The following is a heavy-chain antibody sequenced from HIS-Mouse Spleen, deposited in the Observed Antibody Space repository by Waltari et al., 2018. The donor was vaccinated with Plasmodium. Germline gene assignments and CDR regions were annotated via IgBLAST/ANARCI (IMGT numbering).Heavy chain of an antibody. V-gene: IGHV2-70*15. CDR1: GFSLSTSGMC. CDR3: ARTTYSSSSAKYYYYGMDV. Sequence: QVTLRESGPALVKPTQTLTLTCTFSGFSLSTSGMCVTWIRQPPGKALEWLARMDWDDDKYYSTSLKTRLTISKDTSKNQLVLTMTNMDPVDTATYYCARTTYSSSSAKYYYYGMDVWGQGTTVTVSS. J-gene: IGHJ6*02. CDR2: MDWDDDK. D-gene: IGHD6-6*01.